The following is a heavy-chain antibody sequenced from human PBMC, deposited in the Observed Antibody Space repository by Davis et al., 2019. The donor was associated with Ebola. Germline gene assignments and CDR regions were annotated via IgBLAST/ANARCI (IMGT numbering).Heavy chain of an antibody. CDR2: IYWDDDK. Sequence: SGPTLPHPTHPLPLTCTFSGFSLTTRGEGVGWIRQPPGQALEWLAVIYWDDDKRYSPSLKTRITITKDTSKNQVVFTMTNMDPVDTATYYCVHRRLRRTADYGFDVWGQGTTVAVSS. CDR3: VHRRLRRTADYGFDV. V-gene: IGHV2-5*02. CDR1: GFSLTTRGEG. J-gene: IGHJ6*02. D-gene: IGHD1-1*01.